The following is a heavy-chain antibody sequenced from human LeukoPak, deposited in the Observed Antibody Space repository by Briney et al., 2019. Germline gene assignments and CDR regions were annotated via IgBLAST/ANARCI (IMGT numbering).Heavy chain of an antibody. Sequence: GASVKVSCKASGYTFTSYGITWVRQAPGQGLEWMGWISPYNGNTNYAQKLQGRVTMTTDTSTSTAYMELRSLRSDDTAVYYCAREPYSRSSDYWGQGTLVTVSS. J-gene: IGHJ4*02. CDR2: ISPYNGNT. CDR1: GYTFTSYG. D-gene: IGHD6-6*01. CDR3: AREPYSRSSDY. V-gene: IGHV1-18*01.